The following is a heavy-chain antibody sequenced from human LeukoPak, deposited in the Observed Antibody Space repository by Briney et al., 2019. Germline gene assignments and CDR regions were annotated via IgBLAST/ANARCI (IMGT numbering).Heavy chain of an antibody. Sequence: GGSLRLSCAASGFTFSSYAMHWVRQAPGKGLEWVALISYDGSNQYYADSVKGRFTISRDDSKNTLYLQMNSLRAEDTAVYYCARDGYNSHFDYWGQGTLVTVSS. V-gene: IGHV3-30*04. J-gene: IGHJ4*02. CDR2: ISYDGSNQ. CDR1: GFTFSSYA. D-gene: IGHD5-24*01. CDR3: ARDGYNSHFDY.